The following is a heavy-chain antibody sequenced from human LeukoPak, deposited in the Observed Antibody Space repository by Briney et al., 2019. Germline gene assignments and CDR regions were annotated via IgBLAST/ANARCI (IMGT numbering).Heavy chain of an antibody. V-gene: IGHV3-23*01. D-gene: IGHD2-2*01. Sequence: GGSLRLSCAASGFTFSSYAGSWVRQAPGKGLEWVSSISGSGGSTYSADSVKGRFTISRDNSKNTLYLQMNSLRAAHTALYYCWKDGACSNCICHGDFDHWGQGTLVTDPS. CDR3: WKDGACSNCICHGDFDH. CDR2: ISGSGGST. J-gene: IGHJ4*02. CDR1: GFTFSSYA.